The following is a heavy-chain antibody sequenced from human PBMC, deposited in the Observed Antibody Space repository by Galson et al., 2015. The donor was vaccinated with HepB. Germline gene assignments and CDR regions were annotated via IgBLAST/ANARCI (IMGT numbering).Heavy chain of an antibody. Sequence: LSLTCAVYGGSFSGYHWSWIRQPPGKGLEWIGEINHSGSTNYNPSLKSRVTISVDTSKNQFSLKLSSVTAADTAVYYCARLGFRNYDILTGYYSPPGGSYGMDVWGQGTTVTVSS. CDR2: INHSGST. CDR3: ARLGFRNYDILTGYYSPPGGSYGMDV. D-gene: IGHD3-9*01. CDR1: GGSFSGYH. J-gene: IGHJ6*02. V-gene: IGHV4-34*01.